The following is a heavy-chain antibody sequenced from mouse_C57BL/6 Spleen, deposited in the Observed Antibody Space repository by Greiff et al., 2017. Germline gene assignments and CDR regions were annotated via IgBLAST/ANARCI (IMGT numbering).Heavy chain of an antibody. J-gene: IGHJ1*03. CDR3: ARRGYGSSYGYFDV. D-gene: IGHD1-1*01. Sequence: VQLQQSGAELVKPGASVKMSCKASGYTFTTYPIEWMKQNHGKSLEWIGNFHPYNDDTKYNEKFKGKATFTVEKSSSTVDLEISRLTSADSAVYYCARRGYGSSYGYFDVWGTGTTVTVSS. CDR1: GYTFTTYP. V-gene: IGHV1-47*01. CDR2: FHPYNDDT.